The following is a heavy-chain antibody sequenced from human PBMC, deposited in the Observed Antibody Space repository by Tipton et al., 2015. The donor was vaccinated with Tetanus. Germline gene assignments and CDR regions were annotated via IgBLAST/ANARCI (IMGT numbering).Heavy chain of an antibody. V-gene: IGHV1-46*04. CDR2: IYPSDGST. J-gene: IGHJ3*01. Sequence: EVKKPGASVKLSCKTSGYTFTQYYLHWVRQAPGQGLEWMGMIYPSDGSTSYAQKLQGRVTMTRDTPTSTVYMELSSLRSEDTAVYYCARDREAFDFWGQGTMVTVSS. CDR1: GYTFTQYY. D-gene: IGHD1-26*01. CDR3: ARDREAFDF.